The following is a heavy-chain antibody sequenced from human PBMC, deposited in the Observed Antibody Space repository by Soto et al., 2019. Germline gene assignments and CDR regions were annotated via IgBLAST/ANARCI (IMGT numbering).Heavy chain of an antibody. CDR3: AKNLKIDSLRYGMDV. CDR2: ISYEGSNK. CDR1: GLIFSSHG. V-gene: IGHV3-30*18. J-gene: IGHJ6*02. Sequence: PGGSLRLSCGGSGLIFSSHGMHWVRQAPGKGLGGVAAISYEGSNKYYVDSVKGRFTISRDNSKNTLYLQLNSLRAEDTAVYYCAKNLKIDSLRYGMDVWGQGTTVTVSS. D-gene: IGHD5-18*01.